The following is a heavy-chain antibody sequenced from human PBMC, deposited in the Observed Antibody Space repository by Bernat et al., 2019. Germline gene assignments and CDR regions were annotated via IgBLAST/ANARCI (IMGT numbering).Heavy chain of an antibody. D-gene: IGHD3-22*01. CDR1: GYTFTSYG. V-gene: IGHV1-18*01. Sequence: QVQLVQSGAEVKKPGASVKVSCKASGYTFTSYGISLVRQAPGPGLEWMGWISAYTGNTNYAQKLQGRGTMTTDTSTSTAYMELRSLRSDDTAVYYCARVPHPDIFYYDSSGYLPAFDIWGQGTMVTVSS. CDR2: ISAYTGNT. J-gene: IGHJ3*02. CDR3: ARVPHPDIFYYDSSGYLPAFDI.